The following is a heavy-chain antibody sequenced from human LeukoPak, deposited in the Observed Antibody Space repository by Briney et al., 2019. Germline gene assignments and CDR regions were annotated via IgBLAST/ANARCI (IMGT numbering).Heavy chain of an antibody. V-gene: IGHV3-21*01. CDR2: ISSSSSYI. J-gene: IGHJ3*02. Sequence: GGSLRLSCAASGFTFSSYSMNWVRQAPGKGLERVSSISSSSSYIYYADSVKGRFTISRDNAKNSLYLQMNSLRAEDTAVYYCARDRHYDSSGYSRWSDAFDIWGQGTMVTVSS. D-gene: IGHD3-22*01. CDR3: ARDRHYDSSGYSRWSDAFDI. CDR1: GFTFSSYS.